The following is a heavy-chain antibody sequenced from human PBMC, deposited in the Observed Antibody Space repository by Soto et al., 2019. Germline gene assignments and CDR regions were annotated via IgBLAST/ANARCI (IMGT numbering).Heavy chain of an antibody. CDR2: IIPIFGTA. CDR3: ARSYSSSSPRYYYYGMDV. J-gene: IGHJ6*02. V-gene: IGHV1-69*12. D-gene: IGHD6-6*01. CDR1: GGTFSSYA. Sequence: QVQLVQSGAEVKKPGSSVKVSCKASGGTFSSYAISWVRQAPGQGLEWMGGIIPIFGTANYAQQFQGRVTITADESTSTAYMELSSLRSEDTAVYYCARSYSSSSPRYYYYGMDVWGQGTTVTVSS.